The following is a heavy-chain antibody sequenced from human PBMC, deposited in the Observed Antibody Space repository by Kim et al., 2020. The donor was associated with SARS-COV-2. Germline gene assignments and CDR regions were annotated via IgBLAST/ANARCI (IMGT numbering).Heavy chain of an antibody. CDR1: GFTFSSHW. Sequence: GGSLRLSCAASGFTFSSHWMHWVRQAPGKGLVWLSRINSDGSSTIYADSVKGRFTISRDNAKNTLYLQMNSLRAEDTAVYYCAGPAGSYYGWIDYWGQGTLVTVSS. CDR3: AGPAGSYYGWIDY. V-gene: IGHV3-74*01. J-gene: IGHJ4*02. CDR2: INSDGSST. D-gene: IGHD3-10*01.